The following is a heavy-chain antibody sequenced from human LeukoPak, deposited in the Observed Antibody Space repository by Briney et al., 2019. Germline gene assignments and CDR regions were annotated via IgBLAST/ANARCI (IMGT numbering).Heavy chain of an antibody. CDR1: GFTCSSYS. D-gene: IGHD2-15*01. CDR3: ARVGGYGGPVDY. V-gene: IGHV3-21*01. Sequence: GGSLRLSCAASGFTCSSYSVNWVRQAPGKGLEWVSSISSSTSYIYYADSVKGRFTISRDNAKNSLYLQMNSLRAEDTAVYYCARVGGYGGPVDYWGQGTLVTVSS. J-gene: IGHJ4*02. CDR2: ISSSTSYI.